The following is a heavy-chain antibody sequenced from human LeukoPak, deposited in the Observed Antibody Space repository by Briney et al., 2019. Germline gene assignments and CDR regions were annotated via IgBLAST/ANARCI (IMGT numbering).Heavy chain of an antibody. CDR1: GFTFSSIA. J-gene: IGHJ4*02. CDR2: ISGSGGGT. Sequence: PGGSLRLSCAPSGFTFSSIAISWVRQAPDKGLEWVSPISGSGGGTYYADSVKGRSTISRDDSKNTLYLQMNSLRADDTAVYYCAKDLGRYRNNFFDYWGQGNLVTVSS. V-gene: IGHV3-23*01. CDR3: AKDLGRYRNNFFDY. D-gene: IGHD1-26*01.